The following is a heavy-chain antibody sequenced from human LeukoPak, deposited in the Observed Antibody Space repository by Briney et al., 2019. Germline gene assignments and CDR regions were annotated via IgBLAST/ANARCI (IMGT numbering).Heavy chain of an antibody. CDR3: ARVRTEWYIDL. CDR2: IRQDGIEQ. D-gene: IGHD1-1*01. V-gene: IGHV3-7*01. CDR1: RFIFTTYW. Sequence: GGSLSLSCIASRFIFTTYWMTWVRQAHRVGMEWVANIRQDGIEQFYVDSVKGRFTISRDNADNSLYLQLNSLRAEDTAVYYCARVRTEWYIDLWGRGTLVTVSS. J-gene: IGHJ2*01.